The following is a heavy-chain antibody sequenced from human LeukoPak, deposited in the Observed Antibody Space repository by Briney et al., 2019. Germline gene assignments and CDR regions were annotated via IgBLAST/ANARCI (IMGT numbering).Heavy chain of an antibody. D-gene: IGHD6-19*01. CDR1: GGSISSHY. V-gene: IGHV4-59*11. CDR2: IYYSGST. CDR3: ARVAGIAVAGKAFDY. Sequence: SETLSLTCTVSGGSISSHYWSWIRQPPGKGLEGIGYIYYSGSTNYNPSLKSRVTISVDTSKNQFSLKLSSVTAADTAVYYCARVAGIAVAGKAFDYWGQGTLVTVSS. J-gene: IGHJ4*02.